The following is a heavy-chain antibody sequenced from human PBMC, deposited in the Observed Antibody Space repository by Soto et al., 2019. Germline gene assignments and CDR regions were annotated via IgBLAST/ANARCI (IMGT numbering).Heavy chain of an antibody. Sequence: GGSVRLSCAASGFTFSSYAMSWVRQAPGKGLEWVAAIWYGGSNKYYADSVKGRFTISRDNSKNTLYLQMNSLRAEDTAVYYCARGNSGYDVDYWGQGTLVTVSS. J-gene: IGHJ4*02. V-gene: IGHV3-33*08. CDR1: GFTFSSYA. CDR2: IWYGGSNK. CDR3: ARGNSGYDVDY. D-gene: IGHD5-12*01.